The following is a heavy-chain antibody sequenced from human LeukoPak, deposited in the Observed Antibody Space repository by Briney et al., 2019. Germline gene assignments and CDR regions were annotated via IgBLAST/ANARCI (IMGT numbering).Heavy chain of an antibody. J-gene: IGHJ4*02. V-gene: IGHV4-59*11. Sequence: KPSETLSLTCTVSGGSIRSHYWSWIRQPPGKGLEWIGYIYYSGSTNYNPSLKSRVTISVDTSKNQFSLKLSSVTAADTAVYYCARDRGDYDSSGYYGYFDYWGQGALDTVSS. CDR1: GGSIRSHY. D-gene: IGHD3-22*01. CDR2: IYYSGST. CDR3: ARDRGDYDSSGYYGYFDY.